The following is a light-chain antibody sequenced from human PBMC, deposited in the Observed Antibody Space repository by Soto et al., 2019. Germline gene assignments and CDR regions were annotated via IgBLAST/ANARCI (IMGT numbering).Light chain of an antibody. CDR2: GAS. CDR3: QQYGSSPYT. V-gene: IGKV3-20*01. Sequence: EIVLTQSPGTLSLSPGERATLSCRASQSFSSSYLAWYQQNPGQAPRLLIYGASSRATGIPDRFSGSGSGTDFTLTISRLEPEDFAVYYCQQYGSSPYTFGQGTKLEIK. J-gene: IGKJ2*01. CDR1: QSFSSSY.